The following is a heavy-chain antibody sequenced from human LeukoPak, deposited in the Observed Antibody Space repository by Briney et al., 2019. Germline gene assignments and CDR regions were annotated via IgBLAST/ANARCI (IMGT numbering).Heavy chain of an antibody. V-gene: IGHV4-59*01. CDR2: IYYSGST. J-gene: IGHJ6*03. CDR3: ARGWYPSGREVTHSQYYYMDV. D-gene: IGHD6-13*01. CDR1: GGSISSYY. Sequence: SETLSLTCTVSGGSISSYYWSWIRQPPGKGLEWIGYIYYSGSTNYNPSLKSRVTISVDTSENQFSLKLSSVTAADTAVYYCARGWYPSGREVTHSQYYYMDVWGKGSTITVSS.